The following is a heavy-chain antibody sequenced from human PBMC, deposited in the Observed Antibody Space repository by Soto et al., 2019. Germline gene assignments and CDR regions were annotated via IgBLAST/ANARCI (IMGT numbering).Heavy chain of an antibody. CDR3: TRDPNGDHIGAFDF. D-gene: IGHD4-17*01. J-gene: IGHJ3*01. V-gene: IGHV3-23*04. CDR2: ISGSGGGT. Sequence: EVQVVESGGGLVQPGGSLRLSCATSKFTFSAYAMTWVRQAPGEGLEWVSSISGSGGGTSYADSVKGRFSISRDNSKKTLYLRMNSLRVEDTAVYYCTRDPNGDHIGAFDFWGEGIVVTVSS. CDR1: KFTFSAYA.